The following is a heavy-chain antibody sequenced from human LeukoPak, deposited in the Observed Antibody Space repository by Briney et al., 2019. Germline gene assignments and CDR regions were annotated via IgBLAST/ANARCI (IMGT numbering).Heavy chain of an antibody. V-gene: IGHV1-18*01. D-gene: IGHD2-2*01. CDR3: ASQGILYCSSTSCHDY. J-gene: IGHJ4*02. CDR1: GYTFTSYG. Sequence: GASVKVSCKASGYTFTSYGISWVRQAPGQGLEWTGWISAYNGNTNYAQKLQGRVTMTTDTSTSTAYMELRSLRSDDTAVYYCASQGILYCSSTSCHDYWGQGTLVTVSS. CDR2: ISAYNGNT.